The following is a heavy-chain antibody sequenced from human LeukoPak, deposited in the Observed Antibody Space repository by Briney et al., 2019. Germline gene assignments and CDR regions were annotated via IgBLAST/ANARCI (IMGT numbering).Heavy chain of an antibody. J-gene: IGHJ6*03. D-gene: IGHD4-23*01. V-gene: IGHV3-48*03. CDR1: GFTFSSYE. Sequence: GGSLRLSCAASGFTFSSYEMNWVRQASGKGLEWVSYISSSGSTIYYADSVRGRFTISRDNAKNSLYLQMNSLRAEDTAVYYCARDDYGGNSFGYYYYYYMDVWGKGTTVTVSS. CDR2: ISSSGSTI. CDR3: ARDDYGGNSFGYYYYYYMDV.